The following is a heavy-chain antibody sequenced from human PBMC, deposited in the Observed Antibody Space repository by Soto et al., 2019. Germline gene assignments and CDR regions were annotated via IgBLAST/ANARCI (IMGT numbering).Heavy chain of an antibody. D-gene: IGHD2-15*01. J-gene: IGHJ4*02. Sequence: GGSLRLSCAASGFTFSSYSMNWVRQAPGKGLEWVSSISSSSSYIYYADSVKGRFTISRDNAKNSLYLQMNSLRAEDTAVYYCARPLALSCSGGSCYPNDYWGQGTLVTVSS. CDR3: ARPLALSCSGGSCYPNDY. CDR2: ISSSSSYI. V-gene: IGHV3-21*01. CDR1: GFTFSSYS.